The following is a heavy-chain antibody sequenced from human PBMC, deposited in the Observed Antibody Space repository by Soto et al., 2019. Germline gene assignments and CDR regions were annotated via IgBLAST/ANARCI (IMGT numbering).Heavy chain of an antibody. CDR2: IKQDGSEK. CDR1: XXXXXXXW. D-gene: IGHD3-10*01. Sequence: EVQLVESGGGXXXXGGXXXXXCXAXXXXXXXXWMRXXXXXXGKGLEWVANIKQDGSEKYYVDSVKGRFTISRDNAKNSLYLQMNSLRAEDTAVYYCARLGVYYGSGSYSQGYFDYWGQGTLVTVSS. J-gene: IGHJ4*02. V-gene: IGHV3-7*01. CDR3: ARLGVYYGSGSYSQGYFDY.